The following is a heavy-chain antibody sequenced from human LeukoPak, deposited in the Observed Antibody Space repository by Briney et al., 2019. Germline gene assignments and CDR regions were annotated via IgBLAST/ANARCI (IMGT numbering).Heavy chain of an antibody. CDR1: VGSFSGYH. D-gene: IGHD2/OR15-2a*01. V-gene: IGHV4-34*01. J-gene: IGHJ4*02. CDR3: ARQGQISAFDI. Sequence: KTSETLSLTCAVYVGSFSGYHWRWLRQPPGKGVEWIGEINDSGNTNYKSSLKSRVTISADKCKNQFSLKMTSVTAADTAVYYCARQGQISAFDIWGQGNLVIVSS. CDR2: INDSGNT.